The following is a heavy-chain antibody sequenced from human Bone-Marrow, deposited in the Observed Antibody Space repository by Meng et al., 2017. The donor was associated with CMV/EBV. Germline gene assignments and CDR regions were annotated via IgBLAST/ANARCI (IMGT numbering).Heavy chain of an antibody. CDR2: ISGYNGDT. D-gene: IGHD4-17*01. CDR1: GYTFSSYG. J-gene: IGHJ4*02. Sequence: ASVKVSCKASGYTFSSYGVTWMRQAPGQGLEWLGWISGYNGDTKSAQKVQDRVTMTTDTSTSTAYMELRSLNSDDTAVYYCARDTPTVTTRGGPEYWGQETLVTVSS. V-gene: IGHV1-18*01. CDR3: ARDTPTVTTRGGPEY.